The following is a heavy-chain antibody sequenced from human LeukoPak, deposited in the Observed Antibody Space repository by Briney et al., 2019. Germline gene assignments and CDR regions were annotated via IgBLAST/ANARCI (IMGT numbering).Heavy chain of an antibody. CDR3: ARDKIVGATHFDY. CDR2: ISSSSDTI. V-gene: IGHV3-48*04. Sequence: GGSLRLTCAASGFTFRSYSMNWVRQAPGKGLEWVSYISSSSDTIYYADSVKSRFTISRDNAKNSLYLQMNSLRAEDTAVYYCARDKIVGATHFDYWGQGTLVTVSS. J-gene: IGHJ4*02. D-gene: IGHD1-26*01. CDR1: GFTFRSYS.